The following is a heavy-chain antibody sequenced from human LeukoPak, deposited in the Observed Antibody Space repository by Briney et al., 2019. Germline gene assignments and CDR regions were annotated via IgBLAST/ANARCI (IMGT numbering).Heavy chain of an antibody. CDR3: ARDYYYDSTGPYSAPGY. CDR2: INPNSGGT. J-gene: IGHJ4*02. D-gene: IGHD3-22*01. Sequence: ASVKVSCKASGYGFTGYYMHWVRQAPGQGLEWMGWINPNSGGTNYAQKFQGRVTMTRDTSISTAYMELSRLRSDDTAVYYCARDYYYDSTGPYSAPGYWGQGTLVTVSS. V-gene: IGHV1-2*02. CDR1: GYGFTGYY.